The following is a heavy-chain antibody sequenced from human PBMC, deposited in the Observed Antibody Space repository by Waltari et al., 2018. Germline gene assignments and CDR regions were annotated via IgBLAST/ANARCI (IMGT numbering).Heavy chain of an antibody. Sequence: VQLLESGGGLVQPGGSLRLSCAASGFPFSSYAMSWVRQAPGKGLEWGSGISGSGGSTYYADSVKGRFTISRDNSKNTLYLQMNSLRAEDTAVYYCAKSLEGSGSYPTFDYWGQGTLVTVSS. D-gene: IGHD3-10*01. J-gene: IGHJ4*02. V-gene: IGHV3-23*01. CDR1: GFPFSSYA. CDR2: ISGSGGST. CDR3: AKSLEGSGSYPTFDY.